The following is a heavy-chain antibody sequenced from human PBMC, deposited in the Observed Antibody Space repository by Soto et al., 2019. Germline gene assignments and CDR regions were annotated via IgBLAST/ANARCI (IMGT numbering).Heavy chain of an antibody. Sequence: SETLSLTCTVSGDSSSSYYWSWIRQPPGRGLEYIGFIYYAGSTNYNPSLNSRVTISVDTSKNQFSLIVNSVTAADTAVYYCARGVLHWGQGTLVTVSS. V-gene: IGHV4-59*12. CDR1: GDSSSSYY. CDR3: ARGVLH. J-gene: IGHJ4*01. CDR2: IYYAGST.